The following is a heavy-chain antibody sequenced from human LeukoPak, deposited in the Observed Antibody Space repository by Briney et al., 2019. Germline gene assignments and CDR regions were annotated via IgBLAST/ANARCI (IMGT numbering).Heavy chain of an antibody. V-gene: IGHV3-66*01. Sequence: GESLRVSCAASGFTVGHNHLSWVRQAPGKGLEWVSAINVVGNTYYADSVMGRFTISRDNSKNTLYLQMNSLTVEDTALYFCVRDLNSWGQGTLVTVSS. CDR2: INVVGNT. CDR1: GFTVGHNH. J-gene: IGHJ4*02. CDR3: VRDLNS.